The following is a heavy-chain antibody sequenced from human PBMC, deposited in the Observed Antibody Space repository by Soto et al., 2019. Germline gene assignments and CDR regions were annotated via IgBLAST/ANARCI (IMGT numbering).Heavy chain of an antibody. CDR2: ISSSSSYI. J-gene: IGHJ5*02. CDR1: GFTFSSYS. Sequence: KPGGSLRLSCAASGFTFSSYSMNWVRQAPGKGLEWVSSISSSSSYIYYADSVKGRFTISRDNAKNSLYLQMNSLRAEDTAVYYCARDSSLDRINWFDPWGQGTLVTVSS. CDR3: ARDSSLDRINWFDP. V-gene: IGHV3-21*01. D-gene: IGHD6-13*01.